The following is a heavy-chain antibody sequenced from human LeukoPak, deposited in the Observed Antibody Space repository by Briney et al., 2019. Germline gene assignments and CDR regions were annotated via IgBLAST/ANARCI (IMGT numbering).Heavy chain of an antibody. CDR2: ISGSGGST. J-gene: IGHJ4*02. V-gene: IGHV3-23*01. CDR3: AKDGGAIAAAGTPDY. D-gene: IGHD6-13*01. Sequence: GGSLRLSCAASGFTFSSYAMSGVRQAPGRGLEWVSAISGSGGSTYYADSVKGRFTISRDNSKNTLYLQMNSLRAEDTVVYYCAKDGGAIAAAGTPDYWGQGTLVTVSS. CDR1: GFTFSSYA.